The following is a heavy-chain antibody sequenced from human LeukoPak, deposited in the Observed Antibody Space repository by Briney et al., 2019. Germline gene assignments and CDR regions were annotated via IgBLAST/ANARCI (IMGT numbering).Heavy chain of an antibody. CDR2: VSGSGTRT. Sequence: GGPLRLSCAASGFTFSSYAMSWVREAPGKALEWVSTVSGSGTRTWYAESVKGRFTISRDNSRNTLYLQMNSLRAEDTAVYHCAKGVEYISASYFDYWGQGTLVTVSS. V-gene: IGHV3-23*01. D-gene: IGHD6-6*01. J-gene: IGHJ4*02. CDR3: AKGVEYISASYFDY. CDR1: GFTFSSYA.